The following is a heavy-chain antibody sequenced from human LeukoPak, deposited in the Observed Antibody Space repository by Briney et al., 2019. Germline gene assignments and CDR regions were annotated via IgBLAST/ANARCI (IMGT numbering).Heavy chain of an antibody. CDR3: ARDPSYYYGMDV. CDR2: IYYSGST. V-gene: IGHV4-59*01. Sequence: SETLSLTCTVSGGSISSYYWSWIRQPPGKGLEWIGYIYYSGSTNYNPSLKSRVTISVDTSKNQFSLKLSSVTAADTAVYYCARDPSYYYGMDVWGQGTTVTVPS. CDR1: GGSISSYY. J-gene: IGHJ6*02.